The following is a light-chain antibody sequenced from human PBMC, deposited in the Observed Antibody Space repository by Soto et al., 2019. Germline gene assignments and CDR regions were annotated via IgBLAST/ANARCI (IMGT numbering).Light chain of an antibody. CDR2: AAS. V-gene: IGKV1-39*01. J-gene: IGKJ4*01. Sequence: DIQMTQSPSSLSASVGDRVTITCRASQSISSYLNWYQQKPGKAPKLLIYAASSFHSGGPSRFSGGGSGTDFTLTISSLQPEDFATYYCQQYYSTPLTFGGGTKVEIK. CDR3: QQYYSTPLT. CDR1: QSISSY.